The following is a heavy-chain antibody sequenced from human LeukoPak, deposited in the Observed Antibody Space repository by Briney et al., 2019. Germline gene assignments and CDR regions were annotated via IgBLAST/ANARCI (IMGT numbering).Heavy chain of an antibody. CDR2: VHLSGAT. J-gene: IGHJ4*02. D-gene: IGHD1-26*01. Sequence: SGTLSLTCAVSGGSMSTTNWWGWVRQPPGKGLEWIGEVHLSGATNYNLSLESRVSMSIDKSKNHLSLEVTSVTAADTAIYYCTRESGAFSPFGFWGQGTLVTVSS. V-gene: IGHV4-4*02. CDR3: TRESGAFSPFGF. CDR1: GGSMSTTNW.